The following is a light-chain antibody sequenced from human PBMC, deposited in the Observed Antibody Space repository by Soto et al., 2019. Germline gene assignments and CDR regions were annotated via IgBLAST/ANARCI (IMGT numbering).Light chain of an antibody. CDR2: ANT. CDR3: QSYDSSRSGYV. CDR1: SSNIGAGYD. V-gene: IGLV1-40*01. J-gene: IGLJ1*01. Sequence: QAVLTQPRSVSVEPGQRATISCTGSSSNIGAGYDVHWYQQLPGTAPKLLIYANTNRPSGVPGRFSGYKSGTSASLAITGLQAEDEADYYCQSYDSSRSGYVFGTGTKVTVL.